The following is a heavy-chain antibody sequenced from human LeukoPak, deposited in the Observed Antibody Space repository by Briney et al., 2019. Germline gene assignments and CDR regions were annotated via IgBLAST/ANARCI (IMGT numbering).Heavy chain of an antibody. D-gene: IGHD3-16*01. CDR3: ARAEFYEYVWGSKGTFDI. J-gene: IGHJ3*02. Sequence: SETLSLTCTVSGYSISSGYYWGWIRQPPGKGLEWIGSIYHSGSTYYNPSLKSRVTMSVDTSKNQFSLKLGSVTAADTAVYYCARAEFYEYVWGSKGTFDIWGQGTMVTVSS. CDR2: IYHSGST. CDR1: GYSISSGYY. V-gene: IGHV4-38-2*02.